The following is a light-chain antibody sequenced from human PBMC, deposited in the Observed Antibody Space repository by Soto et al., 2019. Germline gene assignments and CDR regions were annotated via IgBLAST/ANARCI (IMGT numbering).Light chain of an antibody. CDR1: SSDVGGYNY. V-gene: IGLV2-14*01. CDR2: GVS. Sequence: QSALTQPASVSGSPGQSITMSCTGTSSDVGGYNYVSWYQQHPGQAPTLMMYGVSTRPSGVANRCSGSKSGNTASLPTSGDHAEEEADYYCSSYTSSSTLYVFGAGTKLTVL. J-gene: IGLJ1*01. CDR3: SSYTSSSTLYV.